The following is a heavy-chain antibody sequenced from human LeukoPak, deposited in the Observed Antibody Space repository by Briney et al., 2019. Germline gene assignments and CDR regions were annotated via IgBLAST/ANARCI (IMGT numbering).Heavy chain of an antibody. CDR1: GGSISSYY. Sequence: SETLSLTCTVSGGSISSYYWSWIRQPPGKGLEWTGYIYYSGSTNYNPSLKSRVTISVDTSKNQFSLKLSSVTAADTAVYYCAREGYCSGGSCYFFDYWGQGTLVTVSS. CDR3: AREGYCSGGSCYFFDY. D-gene: IGHD2-15*01. V-gene: IGHV4-59*01. J-gene: IGHJ4*02. CDR2: IYYSGST.